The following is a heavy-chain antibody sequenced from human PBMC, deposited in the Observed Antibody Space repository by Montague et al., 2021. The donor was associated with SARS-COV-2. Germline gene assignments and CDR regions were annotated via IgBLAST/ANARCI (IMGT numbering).Heavy chain of an antibody. J-gene: IGHJ5*02. CDR3: ARLSSDIGGYFWFDP. CDR1: GGSISSGTW. Sequence: SETLSLTCAVSGGSISSGTWWTWVRQPPGKGLEWIGEISHGGGTNYNPSLKSRVTISVDKSKNQFSLNLNSVTAADTAVYYCARLSSDIGGYFWFDPWGQGTLVSVSS. CDR2: ISHGGGT. V-gene: IGHV4-4*02. D-gene: IGHD1-26*01.